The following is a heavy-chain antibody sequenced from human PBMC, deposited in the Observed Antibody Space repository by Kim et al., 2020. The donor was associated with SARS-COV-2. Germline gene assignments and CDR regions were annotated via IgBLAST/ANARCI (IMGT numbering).Heavy chain of an antibody. CDR3: ASLYVDIVATVQFDY. CDR1: GYSFTSYW. CDR2: IDPSDSYT. D-gene: IGHD5-12*01. Sequence: GESLKISCKGSGYSFTSYWISWVRQMPGKGLEWMGRIDPSDSYTNYSPSFQGHVTISADKSISTAYLQWSSLKASDTAMYYCASLYVDIVATVQFDYWGQGTLVTVSS. J-gene: IGHJ4*02. V-gene: IGHV5-10-1*01.